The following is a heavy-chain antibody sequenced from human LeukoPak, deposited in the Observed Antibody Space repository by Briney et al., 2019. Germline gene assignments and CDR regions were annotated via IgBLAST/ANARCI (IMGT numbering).Heavy chain of an antibody. CDR3: AKDVSPGHY. D-gene: IGHD2/OR15-2a*01. J-gene: IGHJ4*02. CDR1: GFTFTSYS. CDR2: ISGSGANT. Sequence: PGGSLRLSCAASGFTFTSYSMNWVRQAPGKGLEWVSAISGSGANTYYADSVKGRFTISRDNSKNTLYLQMNSLRAGDTAVYFCAKDVSPGHYWGQGTLVTVPS. V-gene: IGHV3-23*01.